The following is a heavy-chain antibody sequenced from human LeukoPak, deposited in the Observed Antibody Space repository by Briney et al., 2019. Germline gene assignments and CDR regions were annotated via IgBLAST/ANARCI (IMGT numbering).Heavy chain of an antibody. CDR2: IYSDGIYNDGTT. D-gene: IGHD5-18*01. CDR1: GFTVSSNY. J-gene: IGHJ3*02. V-gene: IGHV3-66*04. Sequence: GGSLRLSCAASGFTVSSNYMSWVRQAPGKGLEWVSVIYSDGIYNDGTTNYGDSVKGRFTISRDNSKNTLYLQMNSLRDEDTAVYYCARRELLGYSYGLRTFNIWGQGTTVTVSS. CDR3: ARRELLGYSYGLRTFNI.